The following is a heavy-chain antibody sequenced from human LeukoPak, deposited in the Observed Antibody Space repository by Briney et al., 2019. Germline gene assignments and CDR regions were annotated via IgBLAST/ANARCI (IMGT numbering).Heavy chain of an antibody. Sequence: PSETLSLTCTVSGGSISSGDYYWSWIRQPPGKGLEWIGYIYYSGSTYYNPSLKSRVTISVDTSKNQFSLKLSSVTAADTAVYYCARSRPEGKQQLGLFDYWGQGTLVTVSS. J-gene: IGHJ4*02. CDR3: ARSRPEGKQQLGLFDY. D-gene: IGHD6-13*01. CDR2: IYYSGST. CDR1: GGSISSGDYY. V-gene: IGHV4-30-4*01.